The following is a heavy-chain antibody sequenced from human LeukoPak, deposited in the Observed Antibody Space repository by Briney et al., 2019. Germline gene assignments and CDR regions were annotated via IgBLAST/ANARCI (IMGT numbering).Heavy chain of an antibody. CDR3: ARGVMEVATPFFDY. D-gene: IGHD5-24*01. J-gene: IGHJ4*02. CDR1: GFTFSNYN. V-gene: IGHV3-48*01. CDR2: ISSSSSTI. Sequence: GGSLRLSCAASGFTFSNYNMIWVRQAPGKGLEWVSYISSSSSTIYYADSVEGRFTISRDNAKNSLYLQMNSLSAEDRAVYLCARGVMEVATPFFDYWGQGTLVTVSS.